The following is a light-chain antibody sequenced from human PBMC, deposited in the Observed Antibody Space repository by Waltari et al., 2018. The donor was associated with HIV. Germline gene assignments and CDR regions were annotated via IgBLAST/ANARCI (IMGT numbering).Light chain of an antibody. CDR2: NDS. V-gene: IGLV3-21*04. CDR3: QVWDSSSDHWV. CDR1: KIGTKS. Sequence: SYVLTQPPSVSLAPGKTASITCGGLKIGTKSVHWYQQKAGQAPVMVIHNDSGRPSGIPERFSGSNSGNTATLTISRVEAGDEADYYCQVWDSSSDHWVFGGGTKLTVL. J-gene: IGLJ3*02.